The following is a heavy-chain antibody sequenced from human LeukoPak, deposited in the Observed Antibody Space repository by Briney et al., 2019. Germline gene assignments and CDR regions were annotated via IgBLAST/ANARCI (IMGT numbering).Heavy chain of an antibody. CDR1: RGSITSHY. J-gene: IGHJ4*02. Sequence: SETLSLTCTVSRGSITSHYWTWIRQPPGKGLEWIGYIHNSGTTDYNPSLESRVTISIDTSKNQFSLKLSSVTAADTAVYYCARHRHSSSWYYYWGQGTLVTVSS. CDR3: ARHRHSSSWYYY. V-gene: IGHV4-59*08. CDR2: IHNSGTT. D-gene: IGHD6-13*01.